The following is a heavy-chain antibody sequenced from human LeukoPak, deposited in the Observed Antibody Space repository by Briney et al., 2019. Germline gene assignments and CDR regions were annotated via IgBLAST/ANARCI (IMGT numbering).Heavy chain of an antibody. CDR2: INQDGSEK. J-gene: IGHJ1*01. CDR1: GFTFSGYW. D-gene: IGHD6-13*01. V-gene: IGHV3-7*01. Sequence: PGGSLRLSCAASGFTFSGYWMSWVRQARGKGLEGVANINQDGSEKYYVDSVKGRFTISRDNAKNSLFLQMGSLRVEDTAVYYCARESTAGYNSSWYGFRNWGQGTLVSVSS. CDR3: ARESTAGYNSSWYGFRN.